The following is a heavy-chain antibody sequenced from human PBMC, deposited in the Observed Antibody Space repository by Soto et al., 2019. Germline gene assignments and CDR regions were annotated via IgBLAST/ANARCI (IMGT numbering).Heavy chain of an antibody. V-gene: IGHV1-2*02. CDR3: ARKHSLDYIRWGLYP. Sequence: GASVKVSCKASGYPFSDNQIHWLRRAPGQGLEWMGRINPKSDETNYAQKFQGRVTMTMDTSIDTAYLELTGLTSDDTATYYCARKHSLDYIRWGLYPWGQATLVTVSS. CDR1: GYPFSDNQ. D-gene: IGHD4-4*01. CDR2: INPKSDET. J-gene: IGHJ5*02.